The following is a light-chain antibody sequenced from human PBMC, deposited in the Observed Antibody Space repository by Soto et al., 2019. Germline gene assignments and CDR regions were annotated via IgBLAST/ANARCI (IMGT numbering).Light chain of an antibody. CDR3: QQYNNWPCT. Sequence: EIVLTQSPATLSLSPGERATLSCRASQSVSSYLAWYQQKPGQPPRLLIYDASNRATGIAARFSGSGSGTDFTLTISSIDTEDFAIYYCQQYNNWPCTFGQGTKLEIK. V-gene: IGKV3-11*01. CDR1: QSVSSY. CDR2: DAS. J-gene: IGKJ2*01.